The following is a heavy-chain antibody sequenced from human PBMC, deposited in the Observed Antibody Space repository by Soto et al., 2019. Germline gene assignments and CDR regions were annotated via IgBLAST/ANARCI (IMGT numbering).Heavy chain of an antibody. J-gene: IGHJ4*02. CDR1: GGSIRSYY. CDR2: IYYSGST. D-gene: IGHD3-3*01. Sequence: SETLSLTCTVSGGSIRSYYWSWIRQPPGKGLEWIGYIYYSGSTNYNPSLKSRVTISVDTSKNQFSLKLSSVTAADTAVYYCATSVDYDFFYYFDYWGQGTLVTVS. V-gene: IGHV4-59*08. CDR3: ATSVDYDFFYYFDY.